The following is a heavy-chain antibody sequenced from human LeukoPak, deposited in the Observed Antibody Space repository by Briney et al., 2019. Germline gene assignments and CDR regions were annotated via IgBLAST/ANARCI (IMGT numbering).Heavy chain of an antibody. J-gene: IGHJ4*02. D-gene: IGHD1-26*01. CDR2: IYYSGST. V-gene: IGHV4-59*01. Sequence: PSETLSLTCTVSGGSISSYYWSWIRQPPGKGVEWIGYIYYSGSTNYNPSLKSRVTISVDTSKNQFSLKLSSVTAADTAVYYCARVLFGLVGAIYFDYWGQGTLVTVSS. CDR3: ARVLFGLVGAIYFDY. CDR1: GGSISSYY.